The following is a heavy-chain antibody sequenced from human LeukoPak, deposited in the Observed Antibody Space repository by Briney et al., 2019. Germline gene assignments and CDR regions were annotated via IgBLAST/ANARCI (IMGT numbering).Heavy chain of an antibody. Sequence: ASVKVSCKASGGTFSSYAINWVRQAPGQGLEWMGWISTYNANTNYAQKLQGRVTMTTDTSTSTAYMELRSLRSDDTAVYYCARDSTILKDDWFDPWGQGTLVTVSS. CDR2: ISTYNANT. CDR1: GGTFSSYA. CDR3: ARDSTILKDDWFDP. J-gene: IGHJ5*02. V-gene: IGHV1-18*01. D-gene: IGHD3-3*01.